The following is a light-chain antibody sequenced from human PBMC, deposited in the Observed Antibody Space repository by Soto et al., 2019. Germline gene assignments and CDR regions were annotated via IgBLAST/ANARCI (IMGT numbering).Light chain of an antibody. V-gene: IGKV1-17*01. J-gene: IGKJ2*01. Sequence: DIQMTQSPSSLSASVGDRVTITCRASQGIRNDLNWYQQKPGKAPKRLIYAASSLQSGVPSRFSGSGSGTEVTLTISSLQPEDFATYECLQHTSYPHTFGQGTKLEIK. CDR3: LQHTSYPHT. CDR2: AAS. CDR1: QGIRND.